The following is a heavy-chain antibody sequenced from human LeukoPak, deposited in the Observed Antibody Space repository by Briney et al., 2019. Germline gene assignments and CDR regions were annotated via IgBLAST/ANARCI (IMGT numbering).Heavy chain of an antibody. V-gene: IGHV1-69*04. CDR2: IIPILGIA. D-gene: IGHD5-24*01. J-gene: IGHJ4*02. CDR3: ARDVAEMATINVYFDY. Sequence: GASVKVSCKASGGTFSSYAISWVRQAPGQGLEWMGRIIPILGIANYAQKFQGRVTITADKSTSTAYMELSSLRSEDTAVYCCARDVAEMATINVYFDYWGQGTLVTVSS. CDR1: GGTFSSYA.